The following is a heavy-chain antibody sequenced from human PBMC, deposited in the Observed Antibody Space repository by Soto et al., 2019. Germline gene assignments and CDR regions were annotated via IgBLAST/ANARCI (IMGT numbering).Heavy chain of an antibody. D-gene: IGHD6-19*01. J-gene: IGHJ4*02. CDR3: ARDQTVAGPTTFDY. CDR1: GFTFSSYW. CDR2: IDSGGSTT. V-gene: IGHV3-74*01. Sequence: GGSLRLSCAASGFTFSSYWMHWVRQTPGKGLVWVSRIDSGGSTTTYADSVKGRFTISRDDAKNTLYLQMNSLRAEDTAVYYCARDQTVAGPTTFDYCGQGTLVTVS.